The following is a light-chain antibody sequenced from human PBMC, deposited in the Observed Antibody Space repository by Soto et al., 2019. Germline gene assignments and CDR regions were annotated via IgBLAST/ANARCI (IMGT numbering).Light chain of an antibody. J-gene: IGKJ1*01. V-gene: IGKV3-15*01. Sequence: EIVMTQSTATLSVSPGERATLSCRASQSVSSNLAWYQQKPGQAPRLLIYGASTRATGIPARFSGSGSGTEFTLTISSLQSEDLAVYYCQQYNNWPWTFGQGTKVEIQ. CDR3: QQYNNWPWT. CDR1: QSVSSN. CDR2: GAS.